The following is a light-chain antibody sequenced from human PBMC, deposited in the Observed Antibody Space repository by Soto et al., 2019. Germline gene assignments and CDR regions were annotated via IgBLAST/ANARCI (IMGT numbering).Light chain of an antibody. Sequence: DIQMTQSPSTLSASVGDRVTITCRASQSISSWLAWYQQKPGKAPKLLIYKASSLESGVAAMFCGCGSGTEFTLTIIRLRPDDFATYYCQQYNSYPFTFGPGTKVAI. CDR2: KAS. CDR1: QSISSW. V-gene: IGKV1-5*03. J-gene: IGKJ3*01. CDR3: QQYNSYPFT.